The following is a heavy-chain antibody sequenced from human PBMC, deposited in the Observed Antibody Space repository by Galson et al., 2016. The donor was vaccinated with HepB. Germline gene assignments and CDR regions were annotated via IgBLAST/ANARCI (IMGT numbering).Heavy chain of an antibody. J-gene: IGHJ4*02. D-gene: IGHD4/OR15-4a*01. V-gene: IGHV3-7*01. CDR2: INRDGSTK. Sequence: SLRLSCAASGFTFSSDYMLWARQAPGKGLEWVANINRDGSTKNYADSVRGRFTISRDNAQNSLYLQMNSLRVEDTAVYCCVRDPYGGYGYWGQGTLVTVSS. CDR1: GFTFSSDY. CDR3: VRDPYGGYGY.